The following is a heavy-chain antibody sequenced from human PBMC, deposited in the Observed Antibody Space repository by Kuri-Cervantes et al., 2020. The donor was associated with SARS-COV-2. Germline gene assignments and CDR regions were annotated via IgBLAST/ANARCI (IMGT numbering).Heavy chain of an antibody. Sequence: ESLKISCTVSGGSVSSGSYYWSWIRQPPGKGLEWIGYIYYSGSTNYNPSLKSRVTISVDTSKNQFSLKLSSVTAADTAVYYCARDLGLYGSGTDGYFDYWGQGTLVTVSS. J-gene: IGHJ4*02. CDR2: IYYSGST. CDR3: ARDLGLYGSGTDGYFDY. CDR1: GGSVSSGSYY. D-gene: IGHD3-10*01. V-gene: IGHV4-61*01.